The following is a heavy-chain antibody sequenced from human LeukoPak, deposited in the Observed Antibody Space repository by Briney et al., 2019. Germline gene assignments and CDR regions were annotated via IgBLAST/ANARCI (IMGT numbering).Heavy chain of an antibody. D-gene: IGHD6-6*01. CDR3: ARDAPKRIAARFDFLFDY. Sequence: ASVKVSCKASGYSFTNYGISWVRQAPGQGLAWMGWISADNGNTKYAQKLQGRVTMTTDTSTSTAYMELRSLRSDDTAVYYCARDAPKRIAARFDFLFDYWGQGTLVTVSS. CDR1: GYSFTNYG. J-gene: IGHJ4*02. V-gene: IGHV1-18*01. CDR2: ISADNGNT.